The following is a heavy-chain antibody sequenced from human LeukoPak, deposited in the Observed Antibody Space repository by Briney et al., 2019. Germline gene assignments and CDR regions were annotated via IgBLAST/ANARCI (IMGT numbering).Heavy chain of an antibody. CDR3: ARRLAAAGNWFDP. CDR1: GYTFTSYD. D-gene: IGHD6-13*01. Sequence: GASVKVSCKASGYTFTSYDISWVRQAPGQGLEWMGWINPNSGGTNYAQKFQGRVTMTRDTSISTAYMELSRLRSDDTAVYYCARRLAAAGNWFDPWGQGTLVTVSS. V-gene: IGHV1-2*02. CDR2: INPNSGGT. J-gene: IGHJ5*02.